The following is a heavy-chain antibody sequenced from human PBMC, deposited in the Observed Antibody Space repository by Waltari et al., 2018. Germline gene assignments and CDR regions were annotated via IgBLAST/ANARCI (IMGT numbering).Heavy chain of an antibody. J-gene: IGHJ3*02. CDR2: INHSGST. CDR3: ARERITMVRGVMTDAFDI. Sequence: QVQLQQWGAGLLKPSETLSLTCAVYGGSFSGYYWRWIRQPPGKGLEWIGEINHSGSTNYNPSLKSRVTISVDTSKNQFSLKLSSVTAADTAVYYCARERITMVRGVMTDAFDIWGQGTMVTVSS. V-gene: IGHV4-34*01. D-gene: IGHD3-10*01. CDR1: GGSFSGYY.